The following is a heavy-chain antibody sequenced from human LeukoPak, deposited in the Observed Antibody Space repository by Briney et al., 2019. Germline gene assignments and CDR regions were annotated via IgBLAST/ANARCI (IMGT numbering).Heavy chain of an antibody. CDR3: ASHTTVTNWYFDL. D-gene: IGHD4-17*01. Sequence: SETLSLTCTVSGGSVFSGSHYWSWIRQPPGKGLEWIGYISHTGSTNYNPSLKSRVTMLIDTSKNQFSLKLSSVTAADTAVYYCASHTTVTNWYFDLWGRGTLVTVSS. J-gene: IGHJ2*01. CDR1: GGSVFSGSHY. V-gene: IGHV4-61*01. CDR2: ISHTGST.